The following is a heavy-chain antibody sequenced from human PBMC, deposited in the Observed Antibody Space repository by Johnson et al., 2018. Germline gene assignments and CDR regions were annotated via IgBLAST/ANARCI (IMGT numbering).Heavy chain of an antibody. Sequence: QVQLVQSGAEVPKPGASVTVSCKASGYTFTAFTMPWVRQATGPRLEWMGWINAATGNTRYSPKFQGRLTLTTDTFAFPGYMELSSLSSEDAAIYYCVRSDCSGVCYRRQHWGQGTPITVYS. CDR3: VRSDCSGVCYRRQH. CDR2: INAATGNT. V-gene: IGHV1-3*01. D-gene: IGHD2-15*01. CDR1: GYTFTAFT. J-gene: IGHJ1*01.